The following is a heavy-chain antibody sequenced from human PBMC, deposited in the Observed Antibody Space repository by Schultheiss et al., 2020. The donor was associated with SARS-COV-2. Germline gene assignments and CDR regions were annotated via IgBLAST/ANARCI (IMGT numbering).Heavy chain of an antibody. CDR1: GGSISSYY. V-gene: IGHV4-59*12. Sequence: SETLSLTCTVSGGSISSYYWSWIRQPAGKGLEWIGYIYYSGSTNYNPSLKSRVTISVDTSKNQFSLKLSSVTAADTAVYYCARLRDWNFIVDYWGQGTLVTVSS. CDR3: ARLRDWNFIVDY. D-gene: IGHD1-7*01. CDR2: IYYSGST. J-gene: IGHJ4*02.